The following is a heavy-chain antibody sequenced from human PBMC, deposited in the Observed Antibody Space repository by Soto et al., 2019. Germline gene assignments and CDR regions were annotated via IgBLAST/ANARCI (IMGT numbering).Heavy chain of an antibody. CDR3: AKVVGASLDYFDY. Sequence: GGSLRLSCAASGFTFSNYAMNWVRQAPGKGLEWVSAISISGGSTYYADSVKGRFTISRDNSKNTLFLQMNSLRAEDTAVYYCAKVVGASLDYFDYWGQGALVTVSS. V-gene: IGHV3-23*01. CDR2: ISISGGST. J-gene: IGHJ4*02. CDR1: GFTFSNYA. D-gene: IGHD1-26*01.